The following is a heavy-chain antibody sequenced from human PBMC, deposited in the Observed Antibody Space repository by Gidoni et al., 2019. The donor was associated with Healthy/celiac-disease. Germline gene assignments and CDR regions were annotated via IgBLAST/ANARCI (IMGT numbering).Heavy chain of an antibody. CDR2: VNPNRGNT. J-gene: IGHJ4*02. Sequence: QVQLVQSGAEVKKPGASVTVSCKASGYTFTSYDINWVRQATGQGLEWMGWVNPNRGNTGYAQKFQGRVTMTRNTSISTAYMELSSLRSEDTAVYYCARGGRYCSSTSCYDFDYWGQGTLVTVSS. V-gene: IGHV1-8*01. D-gene: IGHD2-2*01. CDR3: ARGGRYCSSTSCYDFDY. CDR1: GYTFTSYD.